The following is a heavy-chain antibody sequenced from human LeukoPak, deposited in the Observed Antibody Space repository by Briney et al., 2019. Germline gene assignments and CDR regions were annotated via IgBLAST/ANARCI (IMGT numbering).Heavy chain of an antibody. Sequence: GGSLRLSCAASGFTFSSYAMSWVRQAPGKGLEWVSTISGSGGSTYYTDSVKGRFTISRDNSKNTLYLQMNSLRAEDMAIYYCAKVSLSCSDVSCYSPDYWGQGTLVTVSS. CDR1: GFTFSSYA. V-gene: IGHV3-23*01. CDR3: AKVSLSCSDVSCYSPDY. D-gene: IGHD2-15*01. CDR2: ISGSGGST. J-gene: IGHJ4*02.